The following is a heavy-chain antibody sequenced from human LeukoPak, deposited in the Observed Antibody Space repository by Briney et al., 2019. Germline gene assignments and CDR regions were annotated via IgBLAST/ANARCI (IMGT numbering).Heavy chain of an antibody. D-gene: IGHD6-19*01. CDR2: ISYDGRNE. J-gene: IGHJ5*01. V-gene: IGHV3-30-3*02. CDR3: AKPVSGGLAVTADWFHP. Sequence: GRSLRLSCAASGFTFNNYAMHWVRQAPGKGLEWVAVISYDGRNEYYADSVKGRFTISRDNSKNTLYLQMHSLRAEDTAVYYCAKPVSGGLAVTADWFHPWGQGTLVVVSS. CDR1: GFTFNNYA.